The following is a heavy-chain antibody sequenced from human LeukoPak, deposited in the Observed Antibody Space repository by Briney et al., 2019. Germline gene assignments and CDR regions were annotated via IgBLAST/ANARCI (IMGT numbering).Heavy chain of an antibody. CDR2: INPNSGGT. CDR1: GYTFTGYY. J-gene: IGHJ4*02. CDR3: ARGTPCGGDCPVDY. V-gene: IGHV1-2*02. D-gene: IGHD2-21*02. Sequence: GASVKVSCKASGYTFTGYYMHWVRQAPGQGLEWMGWINPNSGGTNYAQKFQGRATMTRDTSISTAYMELSRLRSDDTAVYYCARGTPCGGDCPVDYWGQGTLVTVSS.